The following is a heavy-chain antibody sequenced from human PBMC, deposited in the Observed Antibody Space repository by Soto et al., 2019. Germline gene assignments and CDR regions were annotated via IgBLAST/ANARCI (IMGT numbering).Heavy chain of an antibody. V-gene: IGHV3-15*07. CDR2: IKSKTDGGTT. J-gene: IGHJ4*02. CDR1: GFTFSNAW. D-gene: IGHD2-15*01. Sequence: GGSLRLSCAASGFTFSNAWMNWVRQAPGKGLEWVGRIKSKTDGGTTDYAAPVKGRFTISRDDSKNTLYLQMNSLKTEDTAVYYCTRGPAYCSGGICSPYYFDYWGQGTLVTVSS. CDR3: TRGPAYCSGGICSPYYFDY.